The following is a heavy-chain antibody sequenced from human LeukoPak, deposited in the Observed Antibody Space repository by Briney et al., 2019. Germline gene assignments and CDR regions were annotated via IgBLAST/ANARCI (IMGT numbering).Heavy chain of an antibody. D-gene: IGHD1-1*01. V-gene: IGHV1-18*01. J-gene: IGHJ4*02. CDR2: ISIFRDKT. CDR1: GYPFANSG. CDR3: ARGNWNLVSGGETLDY. Sequence: ATVKVSCWASGYPFANSGINWVRQGPGQGLEWMAWISIFRDKTMYSRSLKGRFTVNRDTSTSTAYMELRNLRSDDTAVYYCARGNWNLVSGGETLDYWGQGTLVTVSS.